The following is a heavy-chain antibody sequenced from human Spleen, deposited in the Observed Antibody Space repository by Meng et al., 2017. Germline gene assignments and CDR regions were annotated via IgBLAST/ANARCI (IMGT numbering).Heavy chain of an antibody. V-gene: IGHV4-38-2*02. CDR3: AGVSTVTNAFDI. CDR2: LYHSGNT. J-gene: IGHJ3*02. Sequence: SETLSLTCSVSGSSISSGYYCGWIRQPPGKGLEWIGSLYHSGNTYYKPSLKGRVTISGDMSKNQFSLRLSSVTAADTAVYYCAGVSTVTNAFDIWGQGTLVTVS. CDR1: GSSISSGYY. D-gene: IGHD4-11*01.